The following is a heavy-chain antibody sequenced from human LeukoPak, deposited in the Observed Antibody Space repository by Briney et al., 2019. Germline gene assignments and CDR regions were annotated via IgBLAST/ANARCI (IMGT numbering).Heavy chain of an antibody. CDR1: GYTFTDYY. V-gene: IGHV1-2*02. CDR3: AREGPIVGATHLVDY. CDR2: INPNSGGT. Sequence: AAVKVSCKASGYTFTDYYMHWVRQAPGQGLEWMGWINPNSGGTNYAQKFQGRVTMTRDTSISTAYMELSRLRSDDTAVYYCAREGPIVGATHLVDYWGQGTLVSVSS. J-gene: IGHJ4*02. D-gene: IGHD1-26*01.